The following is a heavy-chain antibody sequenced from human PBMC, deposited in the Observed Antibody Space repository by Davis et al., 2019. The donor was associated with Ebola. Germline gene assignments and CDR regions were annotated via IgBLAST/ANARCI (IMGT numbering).Heavy chain of an antibody. CDR1: GYTFTGYY. Sequence: ASVKVSCTASGYTFTGYYMHWVRPAPGQGLEWMGWINPNSGDTNYAQKFQGRVTMTRDTSISTAYMELSRLSSDDTAVYYCATPGIYNWFDPWGQGTLVTVSS. CDR2: INPNSGDT. CDR3: ATPGIYNWFDP. J-gene: IGHJ5*02. D-gene: IGHD3-3*01. V-gene: IGHV1-2*02.